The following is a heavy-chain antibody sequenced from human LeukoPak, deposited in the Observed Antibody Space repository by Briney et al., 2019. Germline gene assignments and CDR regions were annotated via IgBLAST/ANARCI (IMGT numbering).Heavy chain of an antibody. V-gene: IGHV4-30-4*08. CDR3: ARESSSTRFDP. Sequence: SQTPSLTCTVSGGSISSGDYYWSWIRQPPGKGLGWIGYIYYSGSTYYNPSLKSRVTISVDTSKNQFSLKLSSVTAAGTAVYYCARESSSTRFDPWGQGTLVTVSS. J-gene: IGHJ5*02. CDR1: GGSISSGDYY. D-gene: IGHD2-2*01. CDR2: IYYSGST.